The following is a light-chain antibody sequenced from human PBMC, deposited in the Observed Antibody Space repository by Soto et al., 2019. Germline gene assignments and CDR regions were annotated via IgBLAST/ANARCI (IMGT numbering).Light chain of an antibody. V-gene: IGKV1-17*01. CDR3: LQYNSYPWT. Sequence: DIQMTQSPSSLSASVGDRVTITCRASQDIGTDLAWYQQKPGKAPKCLIYAAYSFQTGVPSGVSGSLSGTDITLTIRSLQPEDFATYYCLQYNSYPWTFGQGTKVEIK. J-gene: IGKJ1*01. CDR1: QDIGTD. CDR2: AAY.